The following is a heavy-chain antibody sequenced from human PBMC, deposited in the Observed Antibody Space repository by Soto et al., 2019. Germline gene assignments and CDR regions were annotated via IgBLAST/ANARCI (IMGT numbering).Heavy chain of an antibody. CDR2: MYFDGSSD. D-gene: IGHD5-12*01. V-gene: IGHV3-33*01. Sequence: QVQLVESGGAVVQPGRSLRLSCVVSGFTFSNYGMHWVRQAPGKGLEWVASMYFDGSSDFYTDSVKGRLTISRDNSQNTLYLQMNSLRAEDTAVYYCARDIGDVMSTIQTYAMEVWGRGTTVTVSS. CDR1: GFTFSNYG. CDR3: ARDIGDVMSTIQTYAMEV. J-gene: IGHJ6*02.